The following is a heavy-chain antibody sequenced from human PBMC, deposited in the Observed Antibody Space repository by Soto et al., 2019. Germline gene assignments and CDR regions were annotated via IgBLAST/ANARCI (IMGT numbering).Heavy chain of an antibody. Sequence: ASVKVSCKASGYTFTGYYMHWVRQAPGQGLEWMGWINPNSGGTNYAQKFQGRVTMTRDTSISTAYMELSRLRSDDTAVYYCARGYYDSSGYRYGMDVWGQGTTVTVSS. V-gene: IGHV1-2*02. CDR2: INPNSGGT. D-gene: IGHD3-22*01. J-gene: IGHJ6*02. CDR3: ARGYYDSSGYRYGMDV. CDR1: GYTFTGYY.